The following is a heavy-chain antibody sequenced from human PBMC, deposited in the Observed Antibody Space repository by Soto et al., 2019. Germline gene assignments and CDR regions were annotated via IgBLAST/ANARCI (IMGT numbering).Heavy chain of an antibody. J-gene: IGHJ4*02. V-gene: IGHV3-11*05. CDR1: GFTFSDYY. CDR3: ARGGGSGWTPDY. CDR2: IRGSSSHK. D-gene: IGHD6-19*01. Sequence: QVQLVESGGGLVKPGGSLRLSCAASGFTFSDYYMSWVRQAPGKGLEWLSYIRGSSSHKDYANSVKGRFTISRDNAKNLLYLQMNSLGVEDTAVYYCARGGGSGWTPDYWGRGTQVTVSS.